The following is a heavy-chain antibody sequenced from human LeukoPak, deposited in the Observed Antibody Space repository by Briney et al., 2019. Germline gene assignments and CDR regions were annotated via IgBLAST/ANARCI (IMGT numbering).Heavy chain of an antibody. J-gene: IGHJ4*02. CDR1: GFTFSSHW. CDR3: ARVPREGSSRTPVDY. D-gene: IGHD1-14*01. Sequence: GGSLRLSCAASGFTFSSHWMSWVRQAPGKGLEWVANIKQDGSEKYYVDSVKGRFTISRDNAKNTLYLQMNSLRAEDTAVYYCARVPREGSSRTPVDYWGQGTLVTVSS. CDR2: IKQDGSEK. V-gene: IGHV3-7*01.